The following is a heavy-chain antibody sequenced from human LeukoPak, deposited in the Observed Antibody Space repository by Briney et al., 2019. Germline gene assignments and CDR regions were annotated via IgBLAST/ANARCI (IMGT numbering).Heavy chain of an antibody. D-gene: IGHD1-26*01. V-gene: IGHV4-34*01. J-gene: IGHJ3*02. Sequence: SETLSLTCAVYGGSFSGYYWSWIRQPPGKGLEWIGEINHSGSTNYNPSLKSRVTISVDTSKNQFSLKLSSVTAADTAVYYCAREGGFHSPAGIWGQGTMVTVSS. CDR2: INHSGST. CDR1: GGSFSGYY. CDR3: AREGGFHSPAGI.